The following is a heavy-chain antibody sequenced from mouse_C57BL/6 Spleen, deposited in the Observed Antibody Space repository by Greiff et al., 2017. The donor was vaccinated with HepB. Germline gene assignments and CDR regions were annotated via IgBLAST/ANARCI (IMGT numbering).Heavy chain of an antibody. CDR1: GFTFTDYY. D-gene: IGHD2-2*01. J-gene: IGHJ4*01. V-gene: IGHV7-3*01. CDR2: IRNKANGYTT. CDR3: ASGGYDGDYYAMDY. Sequence: EVKVEESGGGLVQPGGSLSLSCAASGFTFTDYYMSWVRQPPGKALEWLGFIRNKANGYTTEYSASVKGRFTISRDNSQSILYLQMNALRAEDSATYYCASGGYDGDYYAMDYWGQGTSVTVSS.